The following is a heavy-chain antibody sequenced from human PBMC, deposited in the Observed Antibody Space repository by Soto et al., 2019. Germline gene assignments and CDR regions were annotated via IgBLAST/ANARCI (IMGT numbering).Heavy chain of an antibody. CDR1: GYTFTNYG. V-gene: IGHV1-18*01. J-gene: IGHJ4*02. CDR3: ARDPRYGGD. D-gene: IGHD1-1*01. Sequence: QVQLVQSGAEVKRPGASVKVSCKASGYTFTNYGIIWVRQAPGQGLAWMGWISGYNANTKYAEKLQGRVTMTTDTATSTVYMEVRGLTSDDTAVYYCARDPRYGGDWGQGTLVTVSS. CDR2: ISGYNANT.